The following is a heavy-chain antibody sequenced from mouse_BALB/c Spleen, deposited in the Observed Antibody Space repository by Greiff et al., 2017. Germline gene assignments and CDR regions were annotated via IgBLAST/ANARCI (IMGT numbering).Heavy chain of an antibody. D-gene: IGHD4-1*01. CDR3: ARSLGAY. CDR1: GYSITSDYA. V-gene: IGHV3-2*02. CDR2: ISYSGST. Sequence: EVKVEESGPGLVKPSQSLSLTCTVTGYSITSDYAWNWIRQFPGNKLEWMGYISYSGSTSYNPSLKSRISITRDTSKNQFFLQLNSVTTEDTATYYCARSLGAYWGQGTLVTVSA. J-gene: IGHJ3*01.